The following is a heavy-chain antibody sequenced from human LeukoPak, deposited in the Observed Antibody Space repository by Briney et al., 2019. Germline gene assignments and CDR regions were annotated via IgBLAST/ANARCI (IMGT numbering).Heavy chain of an antibody. CDR1: GYTFTSYY. D-gene: IGHD5/OR15-5a*01. Sequence: ASVKVSRKASGYTFTSYYMHWVRQAPGQGLEWMGIINPSGGSTSYAQKFQGRVTMTRDTSTSTVYMELSSLRSEDTAVYYCARPGPGLRRAFDIWGQGTMVTVSS. CDR2: INPSGGST. J-gene: IGHJ3*02. CDR3: ARPGPGLRRAFDI. V-gene: IGHV1-46*03.